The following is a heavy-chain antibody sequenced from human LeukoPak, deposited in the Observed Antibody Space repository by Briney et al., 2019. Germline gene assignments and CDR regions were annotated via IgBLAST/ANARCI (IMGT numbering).Heavy chain of an antibody. D-gene: IGHD6-6*01. CDR2: ISSNGGTT. J-gene: IGHJ4*02. CDR1: GFTFSTYT. V-gene: IGHV3-64D*06. CDR3: VKDLASIAGRRDY. Sequence: PGGSLRLSCSASGFTFSTYTMYWVRQAPGKGLEHVSLISSNGGTTNYADSVKGRFTISRDNSKNTLYLQMSSLRAEGTAVYYCVKDLASIAGRRDYWGQGTLVTDSS.